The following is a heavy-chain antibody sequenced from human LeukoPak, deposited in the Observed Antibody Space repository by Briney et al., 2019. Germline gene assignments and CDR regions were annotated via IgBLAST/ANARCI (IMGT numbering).Heavy chain of an antibody. CDR1: GFTFSSYG. CDR2: ISGSGGST. CDR3: AKDDGPAMWFGDDY. J-gene: IGHJ4*02. Sequence: GGSLRLSRAASGFTFSSYGMSWVRQAPGKGLEWVSAISGSGGSTYYADSVKGRFTISRDNSKNTLYLQMNSLRAEDTAVYYCAKDDGPAMWFGDDYWGQGTLVTVSS. D-gene: IGHD3-10*01. V-gene: IGHV3-23*01.